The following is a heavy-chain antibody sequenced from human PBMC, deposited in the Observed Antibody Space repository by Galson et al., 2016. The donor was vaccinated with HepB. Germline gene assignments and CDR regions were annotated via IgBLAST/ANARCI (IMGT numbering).Heavy chain of an antibody. CDR2: ISGSSLTI. V-gene: IGHV3-48*04. Sequence: SLRLSCAASGFTFSLYSMNWVRQAPGKGLGWVSYISGSSLTIFDADSVKGRFTISRDNAKKSLYLQMNSLRAEDTAVYYCARALTTGENGDYFDLWGHGTLVTVSS. CDR3: ARALTTGENGDYFDL. CDR1: GFTFSLYS. J-gene: IGHJ4*01. D-gene: IGHD4-17*01.